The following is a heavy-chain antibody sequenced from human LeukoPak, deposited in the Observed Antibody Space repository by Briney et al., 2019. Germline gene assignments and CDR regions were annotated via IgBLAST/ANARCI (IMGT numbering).Heavy chain of an antibody. V-gene: IGHV4-31*03. CDR3: ARDRAGIAAAGKKNWSDP. CDR2: IYYSGST. CDR1: GGSISSGGYY. J-gene: IGHJ5*02. D-gene: IGHD6-13*01. Sequence: PSETLSLTCTVSGGSISSGGYYWSWIRQHPGKGLEWIGYIYYSGSTYYNPSLKSRVTISVDTSKNQFSLKLSSVTAADTAVYYCARDRAGIAAAGKKNWSDPWGQGTLVTVSS.